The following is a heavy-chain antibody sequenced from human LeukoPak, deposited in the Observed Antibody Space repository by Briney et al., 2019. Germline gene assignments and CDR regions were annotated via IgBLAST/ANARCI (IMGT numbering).Heavy chain of an antibody. V-gene: IGHV4-38-2*02. J-gene: IGHJ5*02. CDR2: TYHSGST. Sequence: SETLSLICTVSADSISSGYCWGWIRQSPGKGLEWIGSTYHSGSTYYNPSLRSRVTISVDMSKNQFSLRLNSVTAADTAVYYCARDGASASGSWFGPWGQGTLVIVSS. CDR1: ADSISSGYC. CDR3: ARDGASASGSWFGP. D-gene: IGHD1-26*01.